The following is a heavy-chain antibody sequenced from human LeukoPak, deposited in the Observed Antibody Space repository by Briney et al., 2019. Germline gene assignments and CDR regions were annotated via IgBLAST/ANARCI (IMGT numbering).Heavy chain of an antibody. CDR1: RFTFSSYA. Sequence: GGSLRLSCAASRFTFSSYAMSWVRQAPGKGLEWVSAISGSGGSTYYADSVKGRFTISRDNSKNTLYLQMNSLRAEDTAVYYCAKDQGIAAAGPDAFDIWGHGTMVTVSS. D-gene: IGHD6-13*01. J-gene: IGHJ3*02. CDR2: ISGSGGST. CDR3: AKDQGIAAAGPDAFDI. V-gene: IGHV3-23*01.